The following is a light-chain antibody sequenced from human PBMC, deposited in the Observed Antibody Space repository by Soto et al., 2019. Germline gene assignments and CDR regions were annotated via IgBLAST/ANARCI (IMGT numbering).Light chain of an antibody. Sequence: ENVFTQSPATLSLSPGEKATLSCRASQSVSSYLAWHHQKPGQAPRLLIYDASNRATGIPARFSGSGSGTEFTLTISSLEPEDFVVYYCQQRSNWPPTFGQGTRL. CDR2: DAS. V-gene: IGKV3-11*01. CDR1: QSVSSY. J-gene: IGKJ5*01. CDR3: QQRSNWPPT.